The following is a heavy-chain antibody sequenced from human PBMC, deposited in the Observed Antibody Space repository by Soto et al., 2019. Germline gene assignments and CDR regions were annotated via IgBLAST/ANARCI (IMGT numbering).Heavy chain of an antibody. V-gene: IGHV3-43*01. Sequence: GGSLRLSCAASGFTFDDYTMHWVRQAPGKGLEWVSLISWDGGSTYYADSVKGRFTISRDNSKNSLYLQMNSLRTEDTALYYCAKDIRAYDSSGYEAYAFDIWGQGTMVTVSS. CDR1: GFTFDDYT. CDR2: ISWDGGST. D-gene: IGHD3-22*01. CDR3: AKDIRAYDSSGYEAYAFDI. J-gene: IGHJ3*02.